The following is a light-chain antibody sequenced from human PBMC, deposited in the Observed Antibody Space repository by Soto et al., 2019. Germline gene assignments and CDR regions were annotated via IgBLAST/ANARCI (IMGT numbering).Light chain of an antibody. CDR1: QSISSY. CDR2: XAS. CDR3: QQLTDWPPQWT. J-gene: IGKJ1*01. V-gene: IGKV3-11*01. Sequence: EIAMTQSPANLSLRPGEGASLXCRASQSISSYLAWYQQTPGQAPRLLIXXASSRATGIPARFSGSGSGTDFTLTSSSLEPEDFAVYYCQQLTDWPPQWTFGQGTKVDIK.